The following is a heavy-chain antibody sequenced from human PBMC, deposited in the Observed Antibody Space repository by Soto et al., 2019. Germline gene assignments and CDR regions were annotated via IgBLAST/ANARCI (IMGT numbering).Heavy chain of an antibody. CDR2: IHAVSGIT. V-gene: IGHV1-3*01. Sequence: ASVKVSCKASGYTFTSNGLHWVRQAPGQKLEWMGWIHAVSGITVSSQKLQGRVTLSWDISASTTYMELSSLRPEDTAVYYCARDTAIIENYYFDYWGQGTLVTVSS. D-gene: IGHD2-2*02. CDR1: GYTFTSNG. CDR3: ARDTAIIENYYFDY. J-gene: IGHJ4*02.